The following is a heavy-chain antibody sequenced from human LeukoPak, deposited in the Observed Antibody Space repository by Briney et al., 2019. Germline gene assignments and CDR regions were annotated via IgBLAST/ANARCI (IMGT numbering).Heavy chain of an antibody. V-gene: IGHV4-59*01. CDR1: GGSISSYY. D-gene: IGHD4-17*01. J-gene: IGHJ4*02. Sequence: PSETLSLTCNVSGGSISSYYWSWIRQPPGKGLEWIGYIYYSGSTNYNPSLESRVTISVDTSKNQFSLKLSSVSAADTAVYYCASHYGENYYFDYWGQGTLVTVSS. CDR2: IYYSGST. CDR3: ASHYGENYYFDY.